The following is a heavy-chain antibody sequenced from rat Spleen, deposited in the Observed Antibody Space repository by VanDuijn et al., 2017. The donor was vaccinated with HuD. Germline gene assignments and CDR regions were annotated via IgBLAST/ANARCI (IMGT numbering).Heavy chain of an antibody. CDR2: IWNTGGT. CDR1: GFSLTSHH. D-gene: IGHD1-5*01. J-gene: IGHJ2*01. V-gene: IGHV2-41*01. Sequence: QVQLRESGPGLLQPSQTLSLTCTVSGFSLTSHHVSWVRQPPGKGLEWMGVIWNTGGTQYNSALKSRLSISKDTSKSQVFLKMNSLQTEDTATYYCAREGIGTTTDYWGQGVMVTVSS. CDR3: AREGIGTTTDY.